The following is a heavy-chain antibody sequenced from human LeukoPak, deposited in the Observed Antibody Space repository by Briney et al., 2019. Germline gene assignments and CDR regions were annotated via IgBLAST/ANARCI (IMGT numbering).Heavy chain of an antibody. CDR3: AKGAAYCGGDCYPVHAFDI. D-gene: IGHD2-21*02. CDR1: GFTFSSYA. V-gene: IGHV3-23*01. Sequence: GGSLRLSCAASGFTFSSYAMSWVRQAPGKGLEWVSAISGSGGSTYYADSVKGRFTISRDNSKNTLYLQMNSLRAEDTAVYYCAKGAAYCGGDCYPVHAFDIWGQGTMVTVSS. CDR2: ISGSGGST. J-gene: IGHJ3*02.